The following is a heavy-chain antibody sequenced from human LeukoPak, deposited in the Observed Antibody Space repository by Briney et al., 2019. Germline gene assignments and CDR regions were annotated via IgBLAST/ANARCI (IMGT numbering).Heavy chain of an antibody. Sequence: PGGSLRLSCAASGFTFGRYCMNWVRQAPGKGLEWVTSITSSSSYIYYADSVKGRFTISRDNVKNSLYLQMHSLRAEDTAVYYCARAAGELLPFDYFDYWGQGTLVTVSS. CDR3: ARAAGELLPFDYFDY. CDR1: GFTFGRYC. D-gene: IGHD3-10*01. CDR2: ITSSSSYI. V-gene: IGHV3-21*06. J-gene: IGHJ4*02.